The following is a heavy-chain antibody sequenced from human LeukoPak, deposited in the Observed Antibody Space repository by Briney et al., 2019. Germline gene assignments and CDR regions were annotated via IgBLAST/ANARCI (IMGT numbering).Heavy chain of an antibody. CDR1: GFTFSTYW. J-gene: IGHJ4*02. V-gene: IGHV3-7*01. CDR2: IKQDGSEK. Sequence: GGSLRLSCAASGFTFSTYWMSWVRQAPGKGLEWVANIKQDGSEKDYVDSVKGRFTISRDNAKNSLYLQMISLRDEDTAVYYCTRDRAHGALDYWGQGTLVTVSS. D-gene: IGHD1-26*01. CDR3: TRDRAHGALDY.